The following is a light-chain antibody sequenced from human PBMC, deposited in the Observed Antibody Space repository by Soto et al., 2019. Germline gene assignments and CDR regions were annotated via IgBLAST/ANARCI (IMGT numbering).Light chain of an antibody. CDR3: QQYNSYPYT. CDR2: KTS. CDR1: QSISSW. J-gene: IGKJ2*01. V-gene: IGKV1-5*03. Sequence: DIQMTQSPSTLSASVGDRVTITCRASQSISSWLAWYQQKPGKAPKLLIYKTSSLESGVPSRFSGSGSGTEFTLTISSLQPDDFATYYCQQYNSYPYTFGQGTKLEIK.